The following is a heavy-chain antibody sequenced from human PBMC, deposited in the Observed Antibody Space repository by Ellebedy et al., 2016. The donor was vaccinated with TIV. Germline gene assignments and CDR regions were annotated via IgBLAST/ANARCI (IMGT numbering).Heavy chain of an antibody. Sequence: GGSLRLSCAASELTVSSTYMSWVRQAPGKGLEWVSVIFIDGTTYYADSVRGRFTISRDTSKNTLYIQMDSLRAEDTALYYCATETYNDVDVDVWGIFETWGQGTMVTVSS. J-gene: IGHJ3*02. CDR3: ATETYNDVDVDVWGIFET. D-gene: IGHD3-16*01. CDR2: IFIDGTT. V-gene: IGHV3-66*01. CDR1: ELTVSSTY.